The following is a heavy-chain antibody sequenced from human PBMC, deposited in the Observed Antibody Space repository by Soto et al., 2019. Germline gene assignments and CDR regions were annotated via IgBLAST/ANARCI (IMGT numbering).Heavy chain of an antibody. D-gene: IGHD3-22*01. V-gene: IGHV4-39*07. CDR2: VFYTGCT. J-gene: IGHJ4*02. CDR3: ARVDDYYDSSGYPVHVFDY. Sequence: SETLSLTCAVSGGSISGSYYYWGWLRQSPVKGPEWIGYVFYTGCTNYNPSLESRVSVSVDTSKNQFSLKLSSVTAADTAVYYCARVDDYYDSSGYPVHVFDYWGQGTLLTVSS. CDR1: GGSISGSYYY.